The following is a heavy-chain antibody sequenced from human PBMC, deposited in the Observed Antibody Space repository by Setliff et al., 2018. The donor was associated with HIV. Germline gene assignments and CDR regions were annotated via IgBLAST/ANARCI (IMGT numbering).Heavy chain of an antibody. Sequence: SETLSLTCTVSGGSISSHYWSWIRQPPGKGLEWIGYMFYGGNTVYNPSLKGRITISVDTSKNQISLRLRSVTAADTAVYYCARAYGSERLNWFDPWGQGTLVTVSS. D-gene: IGHD3-10*01. V-gene: IGHV4-59*11. CDR2: MFYGGNT. J-gene: IGHJ5*02. CDR1: GGSISSHY. CDR3: ARAYGSERLNWFDP.